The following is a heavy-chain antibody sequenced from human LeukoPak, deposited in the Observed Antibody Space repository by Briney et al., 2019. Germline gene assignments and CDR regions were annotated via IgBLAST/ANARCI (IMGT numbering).Heavy chain of an antibody. CDR1: GFTFSHYA. V-gene: IGHV3-23*01. CDR2: ISDTHGAT. J-gene: IGHJ4*02. Sequence: GGSLRLSCAGSGFTFSHYAMAWVRQAPGKGLQWVSHISDTHGATHYADSVKGRFTISRDNSNNMLFLQMDRLGVEDTAIYYCAKEGRVGATFHLFNLWGQGTLVTVSP. D-gene: IGHD1-26*01. CDR3: AKEGRVGATFHLFNL.